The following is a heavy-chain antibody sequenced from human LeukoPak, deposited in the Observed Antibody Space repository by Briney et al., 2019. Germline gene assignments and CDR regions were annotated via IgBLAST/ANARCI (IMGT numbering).Heavy chain of an antibody. CDR2: ISWDGGST. CDR3: AKLTRGYDQTDIDY. Sequence: PGGSLRLSCAASGFTFDDYTMHWVRQAPGKGLEWVSLISWDGGSTYYADSVKGRFTISRDNSKNSLYLQMNSLRTEDTALYYCAKLTRGYDQTDIDYWGQGTLVTVSS. D-gene: IGHD5-12*01. J-gene: IGHJ4*02. CDR1: GFTFDDYT. V-gene: IGHV3-43*01.